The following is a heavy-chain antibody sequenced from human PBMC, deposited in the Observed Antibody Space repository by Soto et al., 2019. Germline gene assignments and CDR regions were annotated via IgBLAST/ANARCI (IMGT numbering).Heavy chain of an antibody. Sequence: QVQLVQSGAEVKKPGASVKVSCKASGYTFTSYYMHWVRQAPGQGLEWMGIINPSGGSTSYAQKFQGRATMTRDTSTSTVYMELSSLRSEDTAVYYCATFYYDSSGYDRTRVFDYWGQGTLVTVSS. J-gene: IGHJ4*02. CDR2: INPSGGST. CDR3: ATFYYDSSGYDRTRVFDY. CDR1: GYTFTSYY. V-gene: IGHV1-46*03. D-gene: IGHD3-22*01.